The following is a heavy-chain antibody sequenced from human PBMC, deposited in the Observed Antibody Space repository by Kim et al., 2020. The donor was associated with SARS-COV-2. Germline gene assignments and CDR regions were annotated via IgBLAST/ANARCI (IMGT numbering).Heavy chain of an antibody. D-gene: IGHD2-2*02. Sequence: ASVKVSCKASGYTFTSYAMHWVRQAPGQRLEWMGWINAGNGNTKYSQKFQGRVTITRDTSASTAYMELSSLRSEDTAVYYCARKVSPGYTNWFDPWGQGTLVTVSS. J-gene: IGHJ5*02. CDR2: INAGNGNT. CDR3: ARKVSPGYTNWFDP. CDR1: GYTFTSYA. V-gene: IGHV1-3*01.